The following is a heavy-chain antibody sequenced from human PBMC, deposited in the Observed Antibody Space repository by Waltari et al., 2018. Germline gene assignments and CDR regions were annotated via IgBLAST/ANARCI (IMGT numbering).Heavy chain of an antibody. J-gene: IGHJ6*02. V-gene: IGHV1-18*01. CDR2: ISAYNGNS. CDR3: ASPGYKGYNNYYFSMDV. D-gene: IGHD5-12*01. Sequence: QVQVVQSGFEVKKPGASVKVSCRDSGSTFTRYGINWVRQAPGHGLELMGWISAYNGNSVYAKKFQDRVTMTLDTSTTTVYLELRSLRSDDTAVYFCASPGYKGYNNYYFSMDVWGQGTTVTVSS. CDR1: GSTFTRYG.